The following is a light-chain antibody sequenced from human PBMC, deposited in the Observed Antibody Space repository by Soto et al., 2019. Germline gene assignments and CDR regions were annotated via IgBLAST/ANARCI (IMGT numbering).Light chain of an antibody. CDR1: QSVSSR. CDR2: GAS. J-gene: IGKJ5*01. CDR3: KQYKEWPPFT. V-gene: IGKV3D-15*01. Sequence: IVLTQSPGTLSLSPGERATLSCRASQSVSSRLAWYQRKPGQAPSLLISGASFRATAIPDRFSGSGSGTEFTLSISSLQSEDFAVYYCKQYKEWPPFTFGQGTRLE.